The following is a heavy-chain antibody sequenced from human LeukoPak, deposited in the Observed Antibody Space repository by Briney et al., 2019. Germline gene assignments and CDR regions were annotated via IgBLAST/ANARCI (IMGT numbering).Heavy chain of an antibody. D-gene: IGHD3-16*01. J-gene: IGHJ5*01. CDR1: GFTVSAKY. CDR2: IYSDGGT. Sequence: GGSLRLSCAASGFTVSAKYMSWVRQGPGKGLDWISSIYSDGGTNYADSVKGRFTISRDNSKNTLYLQMNSLRPEDTAVYYCARDGGFGGPGGDNWFDSWGQGALVTVSS. CDR3: ARDGGFGGPGGDNWFDS. V-gene: IGHV3-66*02.